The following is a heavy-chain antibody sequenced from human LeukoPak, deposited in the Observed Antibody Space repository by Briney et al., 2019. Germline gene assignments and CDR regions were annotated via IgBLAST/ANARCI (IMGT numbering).Heavy chain of an antibody. D-gene: IGHD2-21*02. CDR1: GGSISSGDYY. Sequence: SETLSLTCTVSGGSISSGDYYWSWIRQPPGKGLEWIGYIYYSGSTYYNPSLKSRVTISVDTSKNQFSLKLSSVTAADTAVYYCAREVVTAFDAFDIWGQGTMVTVSS. CDR3: AREVVTAFDAFDI. J-gene: IGHJ3*02. V-gene: IGHV4-30-4*01. CDR2: IYYSGST.